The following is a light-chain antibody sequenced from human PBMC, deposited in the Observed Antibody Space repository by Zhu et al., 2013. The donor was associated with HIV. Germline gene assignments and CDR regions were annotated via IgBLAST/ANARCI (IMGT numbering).Light chain of an antibody. V-gene: IGKV4-1*01. Sequence: DIVMTQSPDSLAVSLGERATINCKSNQSVLYNSNNKNYLAWYQQKPGQSPKLLFSWSSTRESGVPDRFGGSGSGTDFTLTISSLQAEDVAVYYCQQYYSSPHTFGQGTKLEIK. CDR3: QQYYSSPHT. J-gene: IGKJ2*01. CDR1: QSVLYNSNNKNY. CDR2: WSS.